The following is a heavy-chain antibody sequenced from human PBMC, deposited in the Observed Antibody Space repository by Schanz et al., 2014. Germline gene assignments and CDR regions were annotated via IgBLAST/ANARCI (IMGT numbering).Heavy chain of an antibody. Sequence: QVQLVQSGAEAMKPGPSVKASCKASGGTFSSYTINWVRQAPGQGLEWMGRIIPILGITNVAQTFQDRVTITADKSTSTAYMELSSLRSEDTAVYYCARGLGDERWLDLNEAFDIWGQGTIVTVSS. CDR3: ARGLGDERWLDLNEAFDI. V-gene: IGHV1-69*02. CDR1: GGTFSSYT. J-gene: IGHJ3*02. D-gene: IGHD6-19*01. CDR2: IIPILGIT.